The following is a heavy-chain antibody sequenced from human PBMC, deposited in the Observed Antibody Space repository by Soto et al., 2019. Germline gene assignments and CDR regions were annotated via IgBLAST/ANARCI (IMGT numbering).Heavy chain of an antibody. Sequence: QAQLEESGGGVVETGRSLRLSCAASGFTFSSYAMHWVRQAPGKGLEWVAAISDDGNNKYYADSVKGRFTNSGDNSKNTLYQQMNNLRTEDTAVYFCSREGHGDWFDSWGQGTLGTVSS. CDR2: ISDDGNNK. V-gene: IGHV3-30-3*01. D-gene: IGHD3-10*01. CDR1: GFTFSSYA. CDR3: SREGHGDWFDS. J-gene: IGHJ5*01.